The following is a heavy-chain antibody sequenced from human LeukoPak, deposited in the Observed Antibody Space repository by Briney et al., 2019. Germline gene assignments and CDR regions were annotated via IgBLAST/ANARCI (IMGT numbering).Heavy chain of an antibody. J-gene: IGHJ5*02. Sequence: SETLSLICTVSGGSISSSRYYWGWIRQPPGKGLEWIGIMYYTGSTYYNPSPKSRVTISTDTSKNQFSLKLSSVTAADTAVYYCARDLRWFDPWGQGTLVTVSS. CDR3: ARDLRWFDP. V-gene: IGHV4-39*07. CDR2: MYYTGST. CDR1: GGSISSSRYY.